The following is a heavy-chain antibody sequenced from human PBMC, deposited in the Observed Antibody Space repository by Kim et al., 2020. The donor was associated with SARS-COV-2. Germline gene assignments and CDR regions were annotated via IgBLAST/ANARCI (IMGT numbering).Heavy chain of an antibody. CDR2: IYINGIT. CDR3: ARDGGYGDSNWFDP. CDR1: GFTVSSNY. V-gene: IGHV3-66*01. D-gene: IGHD4-17*01. Sequence: GGSLRLSCTASGFTVSSNYMSWVRQAPGKGLEWVSIIYINGITYYVDSMKGRFTISRDNSKNTLYLQMNSLRVEDTAVYYCARDGGYGDSNWFDPWGQGTLVTVSS. J-gene: IGHJ5*02.